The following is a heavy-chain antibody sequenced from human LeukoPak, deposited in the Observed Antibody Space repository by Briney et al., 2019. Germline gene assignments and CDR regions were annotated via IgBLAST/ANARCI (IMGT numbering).Heavy chain of an antibody. CDR2: IKQDGSEK. J-gene: IGHJ4*02. CDR3: ARDPLNYDGSGSYYWSDGY. D-gene: IGHD3-10*01. V-gene: IGHV3-7*01. Sequence: GGSLRLSCAASGFTFSSYWMSWVRQAPGKGLEWVANIKQDGSEKYYVDSVRGRFTISRDNAKNSLYLQMNSLRAEDTAVYYCARDPLNYDGSGSYYWSDGYWGQGTLVTVSS. CDR1: GFTFSSYW.